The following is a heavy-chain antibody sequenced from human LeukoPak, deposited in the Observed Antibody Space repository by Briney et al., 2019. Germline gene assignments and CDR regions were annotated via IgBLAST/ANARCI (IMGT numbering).Heavy chain of an antibody. J-gene: IGHJ4*02. Sequence: ASVKVSCKASGYTFTGYYIHWVRQAPGQGLEWMGWINPNSGGTNYAQKFQGRVTMTRDTSISTAYMELSRLRSDDTAVYYCARDYAGGWDYFDYWGQGTLVTVSS. CDR2: INPNSGGT. CDR1: GYTFTGYY. CDR3: ARDYAGGWDYFDY. D-gene: IGHD6-19*01. V-gene: IGHV1-2*02.